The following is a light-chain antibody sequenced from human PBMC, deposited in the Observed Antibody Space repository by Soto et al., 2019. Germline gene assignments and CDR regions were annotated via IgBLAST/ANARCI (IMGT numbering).Light chain of an antibody. V-gene: IGKV3-15*01. CDR2: DAS. J-gene: IGKJ4*01. CDR3: QQYYKWPLT. Sequence: EFELTQSPGTLSLSPGERATLSCRASQTVSNTYLAWYQQKPGQAPRLLIYDASTRATGIPARLSGSGSGTEFTLTISSLESQDFGVYYCQQYYKWPLTFGGGTKVDIK. CDR1: QTVSNTY.